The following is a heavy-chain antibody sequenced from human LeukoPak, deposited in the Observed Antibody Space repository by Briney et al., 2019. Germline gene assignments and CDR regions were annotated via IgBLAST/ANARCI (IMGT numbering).Heavy chain of an antibody. V-gene: IGHV3-23*01. D-gene: IGHD2-21*01. Sequence: GGSLRLSCAASGFPLSSYAMSWVRQVPGKGLEWVSATSSSDDGTYHADSVRGRFTIYRDNFRNTLYLQMNRLRVEHAALYYCARAPVTSCRGAFCYPFDLWGQGVLVTVSS. J-gene: IGHJ4*02. CDR1: GFPLSSYA. CDR2: TSSSDDGT. CDR3: ARAPVTSCRGAFCYPFDL.